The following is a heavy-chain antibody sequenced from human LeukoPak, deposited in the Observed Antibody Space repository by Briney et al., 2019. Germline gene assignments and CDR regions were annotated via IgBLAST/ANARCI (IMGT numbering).Heavy chain of an antibody. J-gene: IGHJ5*02. Sequence: GASVKVSCKASGYTFTSYGISWVRQAPRQGLEWMGWISAYNGNTNYAQKPQGRGTMTTDTSTSTPYMELRSLRSGEMAVYYCARVLEAPFDPWGQGNLVTVSS. D-gene: IGHD1-1*01. V-gene: IGHV1-18*03. CDR1: GYTFTSYG. CDR2: ISAYNGNT. CDR3: ARVLEAPFDP.